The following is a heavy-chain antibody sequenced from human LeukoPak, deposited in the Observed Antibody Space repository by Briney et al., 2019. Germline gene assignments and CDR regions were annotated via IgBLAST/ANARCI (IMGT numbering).Heavy chain of an antibody. J-gene: IGHJ4*02. CDR2: IYYSGST. V-gene: IGHV4-59*01. Sequence: SETLSLTCTVSGGSISSYYWNWSRQPPGKGLEWIGYIYYSGSTNYNPSLKSRVTISVDTSKNQFSLKLSSVTAADTAVYYCARGADSSGYYSIFYFDYWGQGTLVTVSS. CDR1: GGSISSYY. D-gene: IGHD3-22*01. CDR3: ARGADSSGYYSIFYFDY.